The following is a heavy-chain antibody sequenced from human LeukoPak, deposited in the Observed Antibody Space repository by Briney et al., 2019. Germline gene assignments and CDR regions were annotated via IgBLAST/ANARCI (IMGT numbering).Heavy chain of an antibody. CDR1: GYTFTGYY. CDR3: ARRAYDFWSGHDAFDI. Sequence: ASVKVSCKASGYTFTGYYMHWVRQAPGQGLEWMGWINPNSGGTNYAQKLQGRVTMTRDTSISTAYMELSRLRSDDTAVYYCARRAYDFWSGHDAFDIWGQGTMVTVSS. CDR2: INPNSGGT. D-gene: IGHD3-3*01. V-gene: IGHV1-2*02. J-gene: IGHJ3*02.